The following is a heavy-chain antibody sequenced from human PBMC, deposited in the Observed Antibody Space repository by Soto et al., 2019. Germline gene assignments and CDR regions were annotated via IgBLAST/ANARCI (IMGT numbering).Heavy chain of an antibody. CDR1: GYTFTGYY. V-gene: IGHV1-2*02. Sequence: QVQLVQSGAEVKEPGASVKVSCKASGYTFTGYYLHWVRQAPGQGLEWMGWINPNSGGTHYAKKFQVRVTMTRDPSISTAFMELSRLRSDDTAVYYCARGPWDPVEAVPAATLDYWGQGTLVTVSS. J-gene: IGHJ4*02. CDR2: INPNSGGT. D-gene: IGHD2-2*01. CDR3: ARGPWDPVEAVPAATLDY.